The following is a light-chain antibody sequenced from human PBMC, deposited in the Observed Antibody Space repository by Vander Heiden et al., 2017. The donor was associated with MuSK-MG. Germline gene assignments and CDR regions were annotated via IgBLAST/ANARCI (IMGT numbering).Light chain of an antibody. J-gene: IGLJ2*01. CDR3: QAWDTSTGV. Sequence: YELTQPPSMSVSPGQTASITCSGDKLGNKYACWFQQKPGQSPVLVIYEDNKRPSGIPERFSGSNSGNTATLTISGTQAMDEDDYYCQAWDTSTGVFGGGTKLTVL. V-gene: IGLV3-1*01. CDR1: KLGNKY. CDR2: EDN.